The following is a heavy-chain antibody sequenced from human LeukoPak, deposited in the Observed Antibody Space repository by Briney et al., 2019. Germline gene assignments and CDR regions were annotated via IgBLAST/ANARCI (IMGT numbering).Heavy chain of an antibody. V-gene: IGHV4-30-4*01. CDR3: ARAAVGVVDY. CDR1: CRSISMGDYY. D-gene: IGHD6-19*01. Sequence: SETLSLTWTVSCRSISMGDYYWGWIRQPPGKGLEWFGYIYDRGSTYYNPSLKRRVTRSVDTSKNQFPLKLSSVTAADPAVYYCARAAVGVVDYWGQRTLVTVSS. J-gene: IGHJ4*02. CDR2: IYDRGST.